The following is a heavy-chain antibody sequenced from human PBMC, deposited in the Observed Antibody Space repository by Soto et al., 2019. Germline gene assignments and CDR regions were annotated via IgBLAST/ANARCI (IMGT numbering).Heavy chain of an antibody. CDR1: GFTLSSSY. J-gene: IGHJ6*02. D-gene: IGHD2-2*02. Sequence: GGSLRLSGTASGFTLSSSYMHWVRQAPGKGLEWVSSISSSSIYIYYADSVKGRFTISRDNAKNSLYLQMNSLRAEDTAVYYCDSFAAAAIVENSYGMDSWGQGTTVTLSS. V-gene: IGHV3-21*01. CDR2: ISSSSIYI. CDR3: DSFAAAAIVENSYGMDS.